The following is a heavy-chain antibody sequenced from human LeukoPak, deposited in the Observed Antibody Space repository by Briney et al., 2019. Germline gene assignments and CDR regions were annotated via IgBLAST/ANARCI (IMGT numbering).Heavy chain of an antibody. CDR3: ARAISTVTPDY. Sequence: ASVKVSCKTSGYTFTDYYLHWVRQAPGQGLEWMGRVNPNSGVTTFAPRFQGRVTMTRDTSITTAYMEVISLRSDDTAVYYCARAISTVTPDYWGQGTLVTVSS. CDR1: GYTFTDYY. D-gene: IGHD4-17*01. J-gene: IGHJ4*02. V-gene: IGHV1-2*06. CDR2: VNPNSGVT.